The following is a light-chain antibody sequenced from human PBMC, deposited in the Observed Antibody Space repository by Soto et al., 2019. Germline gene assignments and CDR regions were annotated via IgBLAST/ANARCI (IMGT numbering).Light chain of an antibody. J-gene: IGKJ2*03. V-gene: IGKV3-20*01. Sequence: EIVLTQSPGTLSLSPGDRVTLSCRASQSVSSNYLAWYQQKPGQAPRLLIYATSARATGIPDRFSGSGSGPYFTLTISRLEPEDFAMYYCQQYGDYNSPRYSFGQGTRLEI. CDR2: ATS. CDR3: QQYGDYNSPRYS. CDR1: QSVSSNY.